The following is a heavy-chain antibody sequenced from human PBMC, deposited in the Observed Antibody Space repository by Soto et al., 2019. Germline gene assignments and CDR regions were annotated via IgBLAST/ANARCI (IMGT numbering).Heavy chain of an antibody. Sequence: PGGSLRLSCAASGFTFSSYAMSRVRQAPGKGLEWVPAIIRSGGSTYSADSVKGRFTISCDNAKNTLYLQMNSLRDEETAVYYCAEDPGRTVGPRGLDVWDRVTTVTVSS. CDR1: GFTFSSYA. CDR2: IIRSGGST. J-gene: IGHJ6*02. CDR3: AEDPGRTVGPRGLDV. D-gene: IGHD2-2*01. V-gene: IGHV3-23*01.